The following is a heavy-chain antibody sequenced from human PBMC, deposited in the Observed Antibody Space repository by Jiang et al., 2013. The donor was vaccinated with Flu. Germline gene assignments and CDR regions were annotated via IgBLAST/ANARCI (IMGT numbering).Heavy chain of an antibody. Sequence: GWMNPNSGNTGYAQKFQGRVTMTRNTSISTAYMELSSLRSEDTAVYYCASGSYYDFWSGYYTLDYWGQGTLVTVSS. CDR2: MNPNSGNT. V-gene: IGHV1-8*01. CDR3: ASGSYYDFWSGYYTLDY. D-gene: IGHD3-3*01. J-gene: IGHJ4*02.